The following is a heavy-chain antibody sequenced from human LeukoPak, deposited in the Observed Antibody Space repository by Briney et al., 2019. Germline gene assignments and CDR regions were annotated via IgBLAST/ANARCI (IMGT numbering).Heavy chain of an antibody. J-gene: IGHJ4*02. CDR1: GYSISSGYY. CDR2: IYHSGNP. V-gene: IGHV4-38-2*01. CDR3: ARGYHDFSGYWLSYFDY. Sequence: PSETLSLTCAVSGYSISSGYYWGWIRPPPGKGLEWIGVIYHSGNPYHKQSVKRRVTTSGDKDKNQFSLRLSSVTAADTAVYYCARGYHDFSGYWLSYFDYWGQGTLVTVSS. D-gene: IGHD3-22*01.